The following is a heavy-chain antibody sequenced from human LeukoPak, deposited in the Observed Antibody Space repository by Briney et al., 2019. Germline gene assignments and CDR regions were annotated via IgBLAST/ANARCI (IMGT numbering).Heavy chain of an antibody. CDR2: INPSGGST. D-gene: IGHD3-16*01. CDR3: ARVAHRGSTNGYFDY. Sequence: GASVKVSCKASGGTFSSYAISWVRQAPGQGLEWMGIINPSGGSTSYAQKFQGRVTMTRDTSTSTVYMELSSLRSEDTAVYYCARVAHRGSTNGYFDYWGQGTLVTVSS. J-gene: IGHJ4*02. CDR1: GGTFSSYA. V-gene: IGHV1-46*01.